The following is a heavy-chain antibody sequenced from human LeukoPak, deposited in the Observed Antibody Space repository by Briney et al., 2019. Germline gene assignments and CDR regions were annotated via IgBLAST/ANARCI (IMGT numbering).Heavy chain of an antibody. J-gene: IGHJ4*02. CDR2: ISGDGGST. Sequence: PGGSLRLSCAVSGFTFDDYAMHWVRQAPGKGLEWVSLISGDGGSTYYADSVKGRFTISRDNSKNSLYLQMNSLRTEDTALYYCAKDTGYSSGWDYFDYWGQGTLVTVSS. CDR3: AKDTGYSSGWDYFDY. D-gene: IGHD6-19*01. CDR1: GFTFDDYA. V-gene: IGHV3-43*02.